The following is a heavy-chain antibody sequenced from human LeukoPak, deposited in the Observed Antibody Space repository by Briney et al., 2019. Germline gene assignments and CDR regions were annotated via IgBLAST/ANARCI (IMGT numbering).Heavy chain of an antibody. CDR3: ARDPKPSTVVPYRNWFDP. V-gene: IGHV1-8*01. Sequence: GASVKVSCKASGYTFTSYDINWVRQATGQGLEWMGWMNPNSGNTGYAQKFQGRVTMTTDTSTSTAYMELRSLRSDDTAVYYCARDPKPSTVVPYRNWFDPWGQGTLVTVSS. D-gene: IGHD4-23*01. J-gene: IGHJ5*02. CDR2: MNPNSGNT. CDR1: GYTFTSYD.